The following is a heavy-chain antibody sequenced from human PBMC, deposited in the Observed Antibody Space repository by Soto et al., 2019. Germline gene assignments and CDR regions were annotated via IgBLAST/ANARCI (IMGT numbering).Heavy chain of an antibody. CDR2: ISWNSGSI. D-gene: IGHD3-9*01. J-gene: IGHJ5*02. V-gene: IGHV3-9*01. CDR1: VDFG. Sequence: VDFGGRRVRKKPRKGLEWVSGISWNSGSIGYADSVKGRFTISRDNAKNSLYLQMNSLRAEDTALYYCAKDGGVLGYDILTGYSTWFGPWGQGTLVTFSS. CDR3: AKDGGVLGYDILTGYSTWFGP.